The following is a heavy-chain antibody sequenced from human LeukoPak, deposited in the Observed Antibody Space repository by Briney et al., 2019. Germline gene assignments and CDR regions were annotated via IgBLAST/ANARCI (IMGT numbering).Heavy chain of an antibody. V-gene: IGHV3-7*01. J-gene: IGHJ4*02. CDR3: ARIGYSSSCFDY. CDR2: IKQDGSEK. D-gene: IGHD6-13*01. CDR1: GFTFNNYW. Sequence: GGSLRLSCAASGFTFNNYWMSWVRQTPGKGLEWVANIKQDGSEKDYVDSMKGRFTISRDNAKNSVYLQMNSLRAEDTAVYYCARIGYSSSCFDYWGQGTVVTVSS.